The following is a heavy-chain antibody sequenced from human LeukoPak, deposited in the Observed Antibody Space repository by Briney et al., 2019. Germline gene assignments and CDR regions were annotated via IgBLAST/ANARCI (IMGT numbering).Heavy chain of an antibody. V-gene: IGHV3-53*01. D-gene: IGHD1-1*01. Sequence: AGGSPRLSCAASGLTVGSNYMTWVRQAPGKGLEWVSVIYSAGDIYYTDSVKGRFTISRDNSQNTVYLQMNSLRAEDTAVYYCARDLNAQSRAFDIWGRGTMVTVSS. CDR3: ARDLNAQSRAFDI. CDR1: GLTVGSNY. J-gene: IGHJ3*02. CDR2: IYSAGDI.